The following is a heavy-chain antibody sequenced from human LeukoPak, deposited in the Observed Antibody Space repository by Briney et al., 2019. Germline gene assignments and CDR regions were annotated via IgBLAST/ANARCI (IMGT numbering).Heavy chain of an antibody. V-gene: IGHV4-34*01. J-gene: IGHJ6*03. D-gene: IGHD2-2*01. CDR2: INHSGST. Sequence: SETLSLTCAVYGGSFSGYYWSWIRQPPGKGLEWIWEINHSGSTNYNPSLKSRVTISVDTSKNQFSLKLSSVTAADTAVYYCAREGYCSSTSCSEDYYYYMDVWGQGTTVTVSS. CDR3: AREGYCSSTSCSEDYYYYMDV. CDR1: GGSFSGYY.